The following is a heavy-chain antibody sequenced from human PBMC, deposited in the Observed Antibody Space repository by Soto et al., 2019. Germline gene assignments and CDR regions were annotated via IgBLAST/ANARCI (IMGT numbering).Heavy chain of an antibody. J-gene: IGHJ3*02. D-gene: IGHD4-17*01. CDR1: GFTFSSYG. V-gene: IGHV3-33*01. CDR2: IWYDGSTK. CDR3: ARDLSGDYGALDT. Sequence: QVQLVESGGGVVQPGRSLRLSCAASGFTFSSYGMHWARQGPGKGLEWVAVIWYDGSTKVYADSVKGRFTITKDNSKNTLSLQMNTLRADDTAVYYCARDLSGDYGALDTWGQGTMVTVSS.